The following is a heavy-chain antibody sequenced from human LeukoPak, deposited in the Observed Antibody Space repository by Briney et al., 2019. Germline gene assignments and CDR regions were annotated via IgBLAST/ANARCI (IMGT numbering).Heavy chain of an antibody. CDR3: ARVGITGNYYYYMDV. V-gene: IGHV3-7*01. Sequence: GESLRLSCAASGFTFSSYWMGWVRQAPGKGLECVANIKQDGSEKYYVDSVKGRFAISRDNAKNSLYLQMNSLRAEDTAVYYCARVGITGNYYYYMDVWGKGTTVTVSS. J-gene: IGHJ6*03. D-gene: IGHD1-20*01. CDR2: IKQDGSEK. CDR1: GFTFSSYW.